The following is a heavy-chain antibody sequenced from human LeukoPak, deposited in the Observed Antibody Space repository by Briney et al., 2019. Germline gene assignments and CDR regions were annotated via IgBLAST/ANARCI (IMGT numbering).Heavy chain of an antibody. CDR2: IYYSGST. V-gene: IGHV4-39*07. CDR1: GGSISSSSYY. Sequence: SETLSLTCTVSGGSISSSSYYWSWIRQPPGKGLEWIGSIYYSGSTYYNPSLKSRVAISVDTSTNQFSLKLSSVTAADTAVYYCASGSGAMWLLLRSNSEKSHYFDYWGQGTLVTVSS. D-gene: IGHD3-22*01. J-gene: IGHJ4*02. CDR3: ASGSGAMWLLLRSNSEKSHYFDY.